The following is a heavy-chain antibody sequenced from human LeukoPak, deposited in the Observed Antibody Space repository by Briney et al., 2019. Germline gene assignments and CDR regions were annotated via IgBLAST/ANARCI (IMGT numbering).Heavy chain of an antibody. CDR3: AREGVAGNYRFDP. Sequence: PSETLSLTCTVSGASISTSSYYWGYFRQPPGKGLEWIGSVYYNGNTYYNPSLKSRVTISVDTSKNQFSLKLSSVTAADTAVYYCAREGVAGNYRFDPWGQGTLVTVSS. J-gene: IGHJ5*02. CDR1: GASISTSSYY. D-gene: IGHD6-19*01. V-gene: IGHV4-39*07. CDR2: VYYNGNT.